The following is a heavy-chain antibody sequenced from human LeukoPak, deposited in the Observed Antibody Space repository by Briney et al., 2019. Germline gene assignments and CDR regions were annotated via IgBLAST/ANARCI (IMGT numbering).Heavy chain of an antibody. CDR1: GYTFTSYG. CDR3: VRVSDQSFQH. V-gene: IGHV1-46*01. CDR2: INPSGGST. J-gene: IGHJ1*01. Sequence: ASVKVSCKASGYTFTSYGISWVRQAPGQGLEWMGIINPSGGSTSYAQKFQGRVTMTRDTSTSTVYMELSSLRSEDTAVHYCVRVSDQSFQHWGQGTLVTVSS. D-gene: IGHD2-2*01.